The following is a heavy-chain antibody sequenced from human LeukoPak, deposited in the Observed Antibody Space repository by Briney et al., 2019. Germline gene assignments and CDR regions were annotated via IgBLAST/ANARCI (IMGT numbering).Heavy chain of an antibody. Sequence: PGGSLRVSCAASGFTFSDYYMTWIRQAPGKGLEWVGFIRSKSYGGSSEYAASVEGRFTILRDESKSIAYLQMNRLKIEDTAVYYCTRDKVGLWWNSWGQGTLVTVSS. CDR1: GFTFSDYY. CDR3: TRDKVGLWWNS. V-gene: IGHV3-49*03. CDR2: IRSKSYGGSS. D-gene: IGHD2-21*01. J-gene: IGHJ4*02.